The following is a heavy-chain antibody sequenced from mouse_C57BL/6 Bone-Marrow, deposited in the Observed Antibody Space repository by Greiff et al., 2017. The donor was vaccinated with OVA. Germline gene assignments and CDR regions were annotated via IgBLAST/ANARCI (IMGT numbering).Heavy chain of an antibody. CDR2: IWGVGST. Sequence: VKLVESGPGLVAPSQSLSITCTVSGFSLTSYGVDWVRQSPGKGLEWLGVIWGVGSTNYNSALKSRLSISKDNSKSQVFLKMNSLQTDDTAMYYCARQSYYDGSSYPYYYAMDYWGQGTSVTVSS. CDR1: GFSLTSYG. V-gene: IGHV2-6*01. J-gene: IGHJ4*01. CDR3: ARQSYYDGSSYPYYYAMDY. D-gene: IGHD1-1*01.